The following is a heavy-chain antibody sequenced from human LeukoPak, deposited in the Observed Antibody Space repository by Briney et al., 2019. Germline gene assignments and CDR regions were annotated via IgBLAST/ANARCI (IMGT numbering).Heavy chain of an antibody. V-gene: IGHV3-23*01. CDR2: ISAGSST. J-gene: IGHJ4*02. CDR3: AKGGSTSPNGINDY. Sequence: QPGGSLRLSCAASGFTFSSYAMSWVRQAPGKGLEWVSAISAGSSTYYADSVKGRFTISRDNSKNTLYLQMNSLGAEDTAVYYCAKGGSTSPNGINDYWGQGTLVTVSS. CDR1: GFTFSSYA. D-gene: IGHD2-2*01.